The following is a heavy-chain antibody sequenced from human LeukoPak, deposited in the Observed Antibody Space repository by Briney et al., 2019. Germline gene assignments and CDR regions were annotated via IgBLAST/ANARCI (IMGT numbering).Heavy chain of an antibody. CDR1: GYTFTIYY. CDR2: INQSGGTT. Sequence: ASVKVSCKTSGYTFTIYYMHWVRQAPGQGLEWMGVINQSGGTTTFAPRFQGRLTMTRDTSTSTVYMELSSLRSEDTAVYYCARPDYCSSTSCYLGSNDAFDIWGQGTMVTVSS. CDR3: ARPDYCSSTSCYLGSNDAFDI. V-gene: IGHV1-46*01. J-gene: IGHJ3*02. D-gene: IGHD2-2*01.